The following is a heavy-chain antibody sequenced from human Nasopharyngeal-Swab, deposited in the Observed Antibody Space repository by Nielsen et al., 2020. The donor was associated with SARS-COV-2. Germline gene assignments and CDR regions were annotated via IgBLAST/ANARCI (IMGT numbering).Heavy chain of an antibody. CDR2: IYPGNSDT. V-gene: IGHV5-51*01. CDR1: GHSFSNYW. CDR3: ARQRTTLTPGRAFDL. J-gene: IGHJ3*01. Sequence: GESLKISCTGFGHSFSNYWFAWVRQMPGRGLEWMGFIYPGNSDTRYSPSFQGQVTISADKSISTAYLQWSSLRASDTAIYYCARQRTTLTPGRAFDLWGQGTVVTVSS. D-gene: IGHD4-17*01.